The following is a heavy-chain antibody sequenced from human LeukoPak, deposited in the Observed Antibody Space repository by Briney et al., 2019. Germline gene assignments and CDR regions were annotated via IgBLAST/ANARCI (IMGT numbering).Heavy chain of an antibody. CDR3: ARERGISFDY. D-gene: IGHD3-16*01. Sequence: GGSLRLSCAASGFTFSSYSMNWVRQAPGKGLEWVSYISSSSTIYYADSVKGRFTISRDNAKNSLYLQMNSLRAEDAAVYYCARERGISFDYWGQGTLVTVSS. CDR1: GFTFSSYS. CDR2: ISSSSTI. V-gene: IGHV3-48*04. J-gene: IGHJ4*02.